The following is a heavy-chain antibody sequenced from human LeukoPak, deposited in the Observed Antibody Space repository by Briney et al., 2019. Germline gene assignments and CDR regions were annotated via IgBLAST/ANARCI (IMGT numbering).Heavy chain of an antibody. V-gene: IGHV1-46*01. CDR1: GYTFTGYY. CDR2: INPSGGST. CDR3: ARAEPRTFGVVIYFDY. J-gene: IGHJ4*02. Sequence: VASVKVSCKASGYTFTGYYMHWVRQAPGQGLEWMGIINPSGGSTSYAQKFQGRVTMTRDTSTSTVYMELSSLRSEDTAVYYCARAEPRTFGVVIYFDYWGQGTLVTVSS. D-gene: IGHD3-3*01.